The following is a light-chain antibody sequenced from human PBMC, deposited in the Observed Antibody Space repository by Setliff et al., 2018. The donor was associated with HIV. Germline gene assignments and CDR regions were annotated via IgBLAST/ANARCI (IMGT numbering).Light chain of an antibody. V-gene: IGLV2-8*01. J-gene: IGLJ1*01. CDR2: EVS. CDR3: SSYAGSNNYV. Sequence: QSVLTQPPSASGSPGQSVTISCTGTSSDVGAYYSVSWYQQHPGKAPKPIIYEVSKRPSGVPDRFSGSESGNTASLTVSGLQTEDEADYYCSSYAGSNNYVFGTGTKV. CDR1: SSDVGAYYS.